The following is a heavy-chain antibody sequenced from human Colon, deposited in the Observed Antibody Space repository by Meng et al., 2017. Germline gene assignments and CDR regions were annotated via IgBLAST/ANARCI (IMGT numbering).Heavy chain of an antibody. J-gene: IGHJ4*02. CDR3: ARGPPSDY. CDR2: IYDTAST. CDR1: GDSVSSDY. Sequence: GSLRLSCTVSGDSVSSDYWSWIRQPPGKGPEWIAFIYDTASTNYNPSLKSRVTISVDTSKNQFSLNLSSVTAAATAVYYCARGPPSDYWGQGTLVTVSS. V-gene: IGHV4-59*02.